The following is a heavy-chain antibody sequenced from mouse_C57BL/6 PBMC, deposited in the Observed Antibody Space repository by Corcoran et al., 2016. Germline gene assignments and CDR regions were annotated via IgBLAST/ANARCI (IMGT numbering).Heavy chain of an antibody. V-gene: IGHV1-81*01. D-gene: IGHD1-1*01. J-gene: IGHJ4*01. Sequence: QVQLQQSGAELARPGASVKLSCKASGYTFTSYGISWVKQRTGQGLEWIGEIYPRSGNTYYNEKFKGKATLTADKSSSTAYMELRSLTSEDSAVYFCARYYYYGSSYYYAMDYWGQGTSVTVSS. CDR2: IYPRSGNT. CDR3: ARYYYYGSSYYYAMDY. CDR1: GYTFTSYG.